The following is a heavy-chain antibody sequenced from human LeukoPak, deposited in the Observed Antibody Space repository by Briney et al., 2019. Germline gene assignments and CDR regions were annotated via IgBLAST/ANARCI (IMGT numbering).Heavy chain of an antibody. CDR1: GFTFSSYE. V-gene: IGHV3-48*03. D-gene: IGHD6-13*01. Sequence: GGSLRLSCAASGFTFSSYEMNWVRQAPGKGLEWVSYISSGGSTTYYADSVKGRFTISRDNAKNSLYLQMNSLRAEDTAVYYSARDPTAGSQWGQGTLVTVSS. CDR2: ISSGGSTT. J-gene: IGHJ4*02. CDR3: ARDPTAGSQ.